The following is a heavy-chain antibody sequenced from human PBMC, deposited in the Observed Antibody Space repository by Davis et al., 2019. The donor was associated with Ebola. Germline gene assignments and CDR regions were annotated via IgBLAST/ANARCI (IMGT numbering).Heavy chain of an antibody. D-gene: IGHD2-2*01. J-gene: IGHJ4*02. CDR1: GLTSSSYG. CDR3: AKVLGYCSSTSCYGDY. CDR2: LSYDGSNK. Sequence: PGGSLRLSCAASGLTSSSYGMHWVRQAPGKGLEWVAVLSYDGSNKYYADSVKGRFTISRDNSKNTLYLQMNSLRAEDTAVYYCAKVLGYCSSTSCYGDYWGQGTLVTVSS. V-gene: IGHV3-30*18.